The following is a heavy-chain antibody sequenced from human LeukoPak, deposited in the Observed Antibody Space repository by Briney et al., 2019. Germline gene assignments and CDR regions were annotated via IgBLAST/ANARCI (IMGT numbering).Heavy chain of an antibody. V-gene: IGHV4-34*01. J-gene: IGHJ4*02. CDR2: INHSGST. D-gene: IGHD2-2*01. CDR3: ARGDRVVVPAALDY. Sequence: SETLSLTCAVYGGSFSGYYWSWIRQPPGKGLEWIGEINHSGSTNYNPSLKSRVTISVDTSKNQFSLKLSSVTAADTAVYYCARGDRVVVPAALDYWGQGTLVTVSS. CDR1: GGSFSGYY.